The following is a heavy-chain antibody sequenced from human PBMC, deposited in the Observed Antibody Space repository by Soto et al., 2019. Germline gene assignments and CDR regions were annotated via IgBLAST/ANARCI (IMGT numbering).Heavy chain of an antibody. J-gene: IGHJ4*02. CDR1: RDAFRSDA. V-gene: IGHV1-69*01. CDR3: ATGCSVKTCSTRWLNS. D-gene: IGHD5-12*01. Sequence: QGLLMQAGAEMKKPGSSVKVSCKVSRDAFRSDAFTWVRQAPGRGLEWMGGMITVFHTTHYARKFQGRGTISADESTSTVFLAMGGLTSEDTAIYYCATGCSVKTCSTRWLNSWGQGTLVTVSS. CDR2: MITVFHTT.